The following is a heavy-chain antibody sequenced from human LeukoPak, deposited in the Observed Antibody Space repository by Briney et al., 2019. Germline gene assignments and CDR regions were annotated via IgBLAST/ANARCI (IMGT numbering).Heavy chain of an antibody. CDR3: AKDRGYSSSWSDY. CDR1: GFTFSSYS. V-gene: IGHV3-30*18. CDR2: ISYDGSNK. D-gene: IGHD6-13*01. J-gene: IGHJ4*02. Sequence: GALRLSCAASGFTFSSYSMNWVRQAPGKGLEWVAVISYDGSNKYYADSVKGRFTISRDNSKNTLYLQMNSLRAEDTAVYYCAKDRGYSSSWSDYWGQGTLVTVSS.